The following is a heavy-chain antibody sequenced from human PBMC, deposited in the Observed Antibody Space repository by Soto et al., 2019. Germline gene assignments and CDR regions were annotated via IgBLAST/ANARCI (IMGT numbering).Heavy chain of an antibody. J-gene: IGHJ6*02. CDR3: ARHFGVVPPHYYYGMDV. Sequence: SETLSLTCAVYGGSFSGYYWSWIRQPPGKGLEWIGEINHSGSTNYNPSLKSRVTISVDTSKNQFSLKLSSVTAADTAVYYCARHFGVVPPHYYYGMDVWGQGTTVTVSS. CDR1: GGSFSGYY. D-gene: IGHD3-3*01. CDR2: INHSGST. V-gene: IGHV4-34*01.